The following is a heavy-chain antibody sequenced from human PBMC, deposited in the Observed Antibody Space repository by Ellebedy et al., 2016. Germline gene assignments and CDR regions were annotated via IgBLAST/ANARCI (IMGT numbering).Heavy chain of an antibody. CDR2: IYYSGST. Sequence: SETLSLXXTVSGGSMSSYYWSWIRQPPGKGLEWIGYIYYSGSTKYNPSLKSRVTMSVDTSKNQFSLKLRSVTAADTAVYFCARRDGVYDFWSGFDPWGQGTLVTVSS. J-gene: IGHJ5*02. CDR3: ARRDGVYDFWSGFDP. V-gene: IGHV4-59*01. CDR1: GGSMSSYY. D-gene: IGHD3-3*01.